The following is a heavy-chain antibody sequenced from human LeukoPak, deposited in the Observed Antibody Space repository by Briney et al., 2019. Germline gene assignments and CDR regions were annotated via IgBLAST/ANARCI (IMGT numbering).Heavy chain of an antibody. CDR3: ARESEMASRRPKNWFDP. J-gene: IGHJ5*02. CDR1: GYTLTELS. Sequence: ASVKVSCKVSGYTLTELSMHWVRQAPGKGLEWMGGFDPEDGETIYAQKFQGRVTMTRDTSTSTVYMELSSLRSEDTAVYYCARESEMASRRPKNWFDPWGQGTLVTVSS. CDR2: FDPEDGET. D-gene: IGHD5-24*01. V-gene: IGHV1-24*01.